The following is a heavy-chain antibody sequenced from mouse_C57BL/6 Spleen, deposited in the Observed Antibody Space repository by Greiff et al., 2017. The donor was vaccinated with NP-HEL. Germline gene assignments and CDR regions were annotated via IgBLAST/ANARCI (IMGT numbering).Heavy chain of an antibody. J-gene: IGHJ2*01. D-gene: IGHD1-1*02. CDR1: GYSITSGYY. Sequence: EVQVVESGPGLVKPSQSLSLTCSVTGYSITSGYYWNWIRQFPGNKLEWMGYISYDGSNNYNPSLKNRISITRATSKNQFFLKLNSVTTEDTATYYCASLYGAFDYWGQGTTLTVSS. CDR2: ISYDGSN. V-gene: IGHV3-6*01. CDR3: ASLYGAFDY.